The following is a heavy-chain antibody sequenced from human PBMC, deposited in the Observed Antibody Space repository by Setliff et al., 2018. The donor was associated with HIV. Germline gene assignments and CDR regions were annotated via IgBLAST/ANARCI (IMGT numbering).Heavy chain of an antibody. Sequence: ASVKVSCKASGYSFTGYYMHWVRQAPGQGLEWMGRVDPEDGETIYAEKFQGRVTITADTSTDTAYMELSSLRSEDTAVYYCAREDVPARDYYGMDVWGQGTTVTVSS. CDR3: AREDVPARDYYGMDV. V-gene: IGHV1-69-2*01. J-gene: IGHJ6*02. CDR2: VDPEDGET. CDR1: GYSFTGYY.